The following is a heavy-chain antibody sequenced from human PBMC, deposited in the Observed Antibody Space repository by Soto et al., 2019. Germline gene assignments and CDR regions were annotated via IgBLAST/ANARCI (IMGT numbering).Heavy chain of an antibody. CDR2: ISRSGGKT. Sequence: EVQLLESGGGLVQPGGSLRLSCAASGFTFSNYGMSWVRQAPGKGLEWVSSISRSGGKTYYADSVKGRFTFSRDNSKNTSYLKVNKLPDYDTAVYSCAKAAYYYGSGNYFPWDYWGQGTLVTVSS. CDR1: GFTFSNYG. J-gene: IGHJ4*02. D-gene: IGHD3-10*01. V-gene: IGHV3-23*01. CDR3: AKAAYYYGSGNYFPWDY.